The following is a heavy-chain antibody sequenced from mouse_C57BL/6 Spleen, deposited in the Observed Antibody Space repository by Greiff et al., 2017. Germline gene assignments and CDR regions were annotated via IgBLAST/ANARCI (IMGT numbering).Heavy chain of an antibody. CDR1: GFTFSSYG. J-gene: IGHJ1*03. V-gene: IGHV5-6*01. D-gene: IGHD2-1*01. CDR2: ISSGGSYT. Sequence: VQLKESGGDLVKPGGSLKLSCAASGFTFSSYGMSWVRQTPDKRLEWVATISSGGSYTYYPDSVKGRFTISRDNAKNTLYLQMSSLKSEDTAMYYCARRRNYGNYVWYFDVWGTGTTVTVSS. CDR3: ARRRNYGNYVWYFDV.